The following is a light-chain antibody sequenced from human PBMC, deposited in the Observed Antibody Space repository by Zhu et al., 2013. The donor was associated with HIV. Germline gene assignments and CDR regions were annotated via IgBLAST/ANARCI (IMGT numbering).Light chain of an antibody. CDR2: GAS. V-gene: IGKV3-20*01. J-gene: IGKJ4*01. Sequence: EIVLTQSPATLSLSPGERATLSCRASQSVSSYLAWYQHKPGQAPRLLIYGASSRAIGIPDRFSGSGSGTDFTLTISRLEPEDFAVYYCQQYSSLPLTFGGGTKVEIK. CDR3: QQYSSLPLT. CDR1: QSVSSY.